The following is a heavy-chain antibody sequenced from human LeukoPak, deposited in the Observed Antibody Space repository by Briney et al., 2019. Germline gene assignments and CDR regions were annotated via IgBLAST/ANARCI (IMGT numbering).Heavy chain of an antibody. V-gene: IGHV4-39*01. Sequence: SETLSLTCTVSGGSISSSSYYWGWIRQPPGKGLEWIGSIYYSGSTYYNPSLKSRVTISVDTSKNQFSLKLSSVTAADTAVYYCASHGGGNSPEPFDYWGQGTLVTVSS. J-gene: IGHJ4*02. CDR2: IYYSGST. CDR1: GGSISSSSYY. CDR3: ASHGGGNSPEPFDY. D-gene: IGHD4-23*01.